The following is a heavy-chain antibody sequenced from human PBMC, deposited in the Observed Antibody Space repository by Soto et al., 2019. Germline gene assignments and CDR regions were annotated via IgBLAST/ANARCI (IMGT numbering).Heavy chain of an antibody. D-gene: IGHD3-22*01. CDR1: GYTFTNYD. Sequence: QVQLVQSGAEVKKPGASVKVSCKASGYTFTNYDINWVRQATGQGLEWMGWMNPNSGNTGYAQKFQGRVTMTRNTSISTAYMELSSLRSEDTAVYYCARGPTYYSYSSGHLYNWFDPWGQGTLVTVSS. CDR2: MNPNSGNT. CDR3: ARGPTYYSYSSGHLYNWFDP. V-gene: IGHV1-8*01. J-gene: IGHJ5*02.